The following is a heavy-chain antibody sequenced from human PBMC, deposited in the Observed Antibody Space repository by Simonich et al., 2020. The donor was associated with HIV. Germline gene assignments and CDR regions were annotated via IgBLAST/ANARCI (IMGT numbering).Heavy chain of an antibody. CDR1: GFTFSSYA. CDR2: IRGRGGGT. J-gene: IGHJ4*02. D-gene: IGHD3-3*01. CDR3: AKDRYYNFWSGYYDY. V-gene: IGHV3-23*01. Sequence: EVQLLESGGGLVQPGGSLRLSCAASGFTFSSYAMSWVREAPGNGVVWFSVIRGRGGGTHYADSVKGRFTISRDNSKNTLYLQMNSLRAEDTAVYYCAKDRYYNFWSGYYDYWGQGTLVTVSS.